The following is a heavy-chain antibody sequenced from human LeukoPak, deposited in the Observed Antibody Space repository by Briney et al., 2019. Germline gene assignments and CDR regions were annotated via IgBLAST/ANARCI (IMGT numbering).Heavy chain of an antibody. CDR3: ARDGGGYCSSTSCYAEGVAFDY. CDR2: IKEDGSEK. Sequence: GGSLRLSCAASGFTFSSYWMSWVRQAPGKGLEWVANIKEDGSEKYYVDSVKGRFTISRDNAKNSLYLQMNSLRAEDTAVYYCARDGGGYCSSTSCYAEGVAFDYWGQGTLVTVSS. V-gene: IGHV3-7*01. D-gene: IGHD2-2*01. CDR1: GFTFSSYW. J-gene: IGHJ4*02.